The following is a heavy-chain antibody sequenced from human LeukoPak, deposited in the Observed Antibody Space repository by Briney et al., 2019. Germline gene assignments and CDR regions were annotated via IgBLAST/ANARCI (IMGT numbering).Heavy chain of an antibody. CDR1: GFTCSSYS. Sequence: PGGSLRLSCAASGFTCSSYSMNWVRQAPGKGLEWVSSISSSSSYIYYADSVKGRFTISRDNAKNSLYLQMNSLRAEDTAVYYCARDSGIYYGFDAFDIWGQGTMVTVSS. CDR2: ISSSSSYI. J-gene: IGHJ3*02. D-gene: IGHD1-26*01. CDR3: ARDSGIYYGFDAFDI. V-gene: IGHV3-21*01.